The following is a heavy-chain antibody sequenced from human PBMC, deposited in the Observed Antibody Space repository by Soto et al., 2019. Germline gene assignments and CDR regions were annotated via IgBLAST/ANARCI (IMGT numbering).Heavy chain of an antibody. CDR1: GGTFSSYT. CDR2: IIPILGIA. D-gene: IGHD6-13*01. CDR3: ARDWPAASPFDY. V-gene: IGHV1-69*04. J-gene: IGHJ4*02. Sequence: SVKASCKASGGTFSSYTISWVRQAPGQGLEWMGRIIPILGIANYAQKFQGRVTITAHKSTSTAYMELSSLRSEDTAVYYCARDWPAASPFDYWGQATLVTVPS.